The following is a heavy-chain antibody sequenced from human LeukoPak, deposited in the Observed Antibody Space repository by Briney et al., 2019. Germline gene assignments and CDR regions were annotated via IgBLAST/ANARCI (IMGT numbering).Heavy chain of an antibody. J-gene: IGHJ6*03. CDR3: AREGTVWFGELFRTGYYYYMDV. CDR2: INHSGST. Sequence: SETLSLTCAVYGESFSGTYWTWIRQSPGKGLEWIGEINHSGSTNYNPSLKSRVTISIDTSKNQFSLKLSSVTAADTAVYYCAREGTVWFGELFRTGYYYYMDVWGKGTTVTISS. D-gene: IGHD3-10*01. CDR1: GESFSGTY. V-gene: IGHV4-34*01.